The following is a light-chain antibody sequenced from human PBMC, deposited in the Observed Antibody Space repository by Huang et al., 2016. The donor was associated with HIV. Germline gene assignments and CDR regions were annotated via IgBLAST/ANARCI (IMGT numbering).Light chain of an antibody. Sequence: EIVLTQSPATLSLSPGERATLSCRASQSVRNYLAWYQQKPGQAPRLLIYDASNRATGTPARFSGSGSGTEFTLTISSLEPEDFAVYYCQQRSDWPPWTFGQGTKVEIK. CDR2: DAS. CDR1: QSVRNY. V-gene: IGKV3-11*01. CDR3: QQRSDWPPWT. J-gene: IGKJ1*01.